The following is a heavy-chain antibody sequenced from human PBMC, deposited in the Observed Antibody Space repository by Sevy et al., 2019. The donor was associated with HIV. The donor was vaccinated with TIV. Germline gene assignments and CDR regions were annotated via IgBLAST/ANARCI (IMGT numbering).Heavy chain of an antibody. CDR3: TTDPNVVVPAAIRYFDY. CDR2: IKSKTDAGTT. J-gene: IGHJ4*02. V-gene: IGHV3-15*01. CDR1: GFTFSNAW. Sequence: GGSLRLSCAASGFTFSNAWMSWVRQAPGKGLEWVGRIKSKTDAGTTDYAAPVKGRFTISRDDSKNTLYLQMNSLKTEDTAAYYCTTDPNVVVPAAIRYFDYWGQGTLVTVSS. D-gene: IGHD2-2*01.